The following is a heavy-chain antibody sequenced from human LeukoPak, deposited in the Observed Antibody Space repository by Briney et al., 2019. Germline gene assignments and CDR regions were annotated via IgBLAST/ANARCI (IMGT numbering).Heavy chain of an antibody. CDR1: GGTFSSYA. Sequence: SVKVSCKASGGTFSSYAISWVRQAPGQGLEWMGGIIPIFGTANYAQKFQGRVTITADESTSTAYMELSSLRSEDTAVYYCARAPFDYGDHYNYFDYWGQGTLVTVS. CDR3: ARAPFDYGDHYNYFDY. CDR2: IIPIFGTA. D-gene: IGHD4-17*01. V-gene: IGHV1-69*13. J-gene: IGHJ4*02.